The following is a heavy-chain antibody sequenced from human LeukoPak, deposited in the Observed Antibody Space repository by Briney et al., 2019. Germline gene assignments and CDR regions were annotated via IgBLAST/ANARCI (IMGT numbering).Heavy chain of an antibody. J-gene: IGHJ5*02. Sequence: SQTLSLTCTVSGGSISSGGYYWSWIRQHPGKGLEWIGYIYYSGSTYYNPSLKSRVTISVDTSKNQFSLKLSSVTAADTAVYYCARDRRYGDYEGWFDPWGQGTLVTVSS. V-gene: IGHV4-31*03. CDR2: IYYSGST. CDR1: GGSISSGGYY. D-gene: IGHD4-17*01. CDR3: ARDRRYGDYEGWFDP.